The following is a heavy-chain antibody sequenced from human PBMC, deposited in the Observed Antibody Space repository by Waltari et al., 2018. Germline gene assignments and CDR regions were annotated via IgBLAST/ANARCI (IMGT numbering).Heavy chain of an antibody. CDR2: FSGSSGGA. CDR3: ARGGRIHDPSYFDY. J-gene: IGHJ4*02. CDR1: GFFFSGYG. V-gene: IGHV3-23*04. D-gene: IGHD1-1*01. Sequence: VQLVESGGDLVQPGGSLRLSCVASGFFFSGYGVNWVRQAPGKGLEWVAGFSGSSGGAYYADSVTGRFTLSRDNSRNTLYMQLESLRAEDAAVYHCARGGRIHDPSYFDYWGPGTRVTVSS.